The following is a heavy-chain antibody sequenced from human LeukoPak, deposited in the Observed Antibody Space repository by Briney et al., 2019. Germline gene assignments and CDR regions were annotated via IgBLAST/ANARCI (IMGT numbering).Heavy chain of an antibody. CDR3: ARAALDYYDSSGYYIDY. D-gene: IGHD3-22*01. CDR1: GYSISSGYY. CDR2: IYHSGST. Sequence: PSETLSLTCTVSGYSISSGYYWGWIRPPTGKGLEWIGSIYHSGSTYYNPSLKSRVTISVDRSKNQFSLKLSSVTAADTAVYYCARAALDYYDSSGYYIDYWGQGTLVTVSS. J-gene: IGHJ4*02. V-gene: IGHV4-38-2*02.